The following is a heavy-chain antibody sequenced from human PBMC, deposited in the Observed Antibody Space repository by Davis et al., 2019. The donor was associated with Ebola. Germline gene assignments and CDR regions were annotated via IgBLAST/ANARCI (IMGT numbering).Heavy chain of an antibody. Sequence: SETLSLTCTVSGGSISSYYWSWIRQPPGKGLEWIGYIYYSGSTNYNPSLKSRVTISVDTSKNQFSLKLSSVTGADTAVYYCAGSSWYKPGGYWGQGTLVTVSS. CDR3: AGSSWYKPGGY. CDR1: GGSISSYY. V-gene: IGHV4-59*01. CDR2: IYYSGST. J-gene: IGHJ4*02. D-gene: IGHD6-13*01.